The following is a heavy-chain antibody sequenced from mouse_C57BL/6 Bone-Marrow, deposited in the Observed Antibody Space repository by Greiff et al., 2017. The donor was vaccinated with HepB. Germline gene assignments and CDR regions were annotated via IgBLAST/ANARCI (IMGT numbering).Heavy chain of an antibody. Sequence: QVQLQQPGAELVKPGASVKLSCKASGYTFTSYWMHWVKQRPGQGLEWIGMIHPNSGSTNYNEKFKSKATLTVDESSSTAYMQLSSLTSEDSAVYYCAITGLAWFAYWGQGTLVTVSA. CDR3: AITGLAWFAY. J-gene: IGHJ3*01. D-gene: IGHD4-1*01. CDR2: IHPNSGST. CDR1: GYTFTSYW. V-gene: IGHV1-64*01.